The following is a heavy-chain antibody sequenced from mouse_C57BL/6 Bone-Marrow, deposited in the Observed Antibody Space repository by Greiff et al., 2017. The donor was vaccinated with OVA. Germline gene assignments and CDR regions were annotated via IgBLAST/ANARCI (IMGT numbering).Heavy chain of an antibody. CDR2: TFYSGIT. V-gene: IGHV3-3*01. J-gene: IGHJ4*01. D-gene: IGHD1-2*01. CDR3: ARGRTAYYAMDY. CDR1: GFSINSDCY. Sequence: EVQGVESGPSLVRPSQTLSLTCTVTGFSINSDCYWIWIRQFPGNKLEYIGYTFYSGITYYNPSLESRTYITRDTSKNQFSLKLSSVTTEDTATYYCARGRTAYYAMDYWGQGTSVTVSS.